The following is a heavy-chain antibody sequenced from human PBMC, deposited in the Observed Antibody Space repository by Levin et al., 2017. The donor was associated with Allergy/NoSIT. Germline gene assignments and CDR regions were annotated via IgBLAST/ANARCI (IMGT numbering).Heavy chain of an antibody. CDR2: IHWGDDK. J-gene: IGHJ4*02. D-gene: IGHD2-2*01. V-gene: IGHV2-5*02. Sequence: GSGPTLVKPTQTLTLTCTFSGFSLTANAVGVGWIRQPPGKALEWLALIHWGDDKSYSPSLKSRLHITKDTSKNQVILTVTNMDPVDTATYYCAHRDTRRTFDSWGQGTPVTVSS. CDR1: GFSLTANAVG. CDR3: AHRDTRRTFDS.